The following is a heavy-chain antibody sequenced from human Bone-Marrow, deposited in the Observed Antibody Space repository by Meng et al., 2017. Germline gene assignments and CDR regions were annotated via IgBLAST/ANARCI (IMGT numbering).Heavy chain of an antibody. CDR3: ARGYGIVGANLGLYYFDY. Sequence: QGHLQQWGEGLLKPSGTLSLTCAVYGGSFRGYYWSWIRQPPGKGLEWIGEINHSGSTNYNPSLKSRVTISVDTSKNQFSLKLSSVTAADTAVYYCARGYGIVGANLGLYYFDYWGQGTLVTVSS. CDR2: INHSGST. V-gene: IGHV4-34*01. D-gene: IGHD1-26*01. J-gene: IGHJ4*02. CDR1: GGSFRGYY.